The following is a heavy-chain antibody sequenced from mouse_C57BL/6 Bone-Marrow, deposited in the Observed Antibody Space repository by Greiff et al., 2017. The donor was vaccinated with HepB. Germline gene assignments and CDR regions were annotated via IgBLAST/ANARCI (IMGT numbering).Heavy chain of an antibody. CDR2: IYPGSGST. CDR1: GYTFTSYW. Sequence: VQLQQPGAELVKPGASVKMSCKASGYTFTSYWITWVKQRPGQGLEWIGDIYPGSGSTNYNEKFKSKATLTVDTSSSTAYMQLSSLTSEDSAVSYCARAPFITADWYFDVWGTGTTVTVSS. CDR3: ARAPFITADWYFDV. D-gene: IGHD1-1*01. V-gene: IGHV1-55*01. J-gene: IGHJ1*03.